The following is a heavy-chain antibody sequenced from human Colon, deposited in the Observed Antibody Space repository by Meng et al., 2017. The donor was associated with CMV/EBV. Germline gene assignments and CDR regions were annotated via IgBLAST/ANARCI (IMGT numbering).Heavy chain of an antibody. V-gene: IGHV1-46*01. J-gene: IGHJ6*02. CDR3: ARTDPWSNYPYYYYYGMDV. CDR1: GYTFTSYY. D-gene: IGHD4-11*01. CDR2: INPSGGST. Sequence: ASVQVSCKASGYTFTSYYMHWVRQAPGQGLEWMGIINPSGGSTSYAQKFQGRVTMTRDTSTSTVYMELSSLRSEDTAVYYCARTDPWSNYPYYYYYGMDVWGQGTTVTVSS.